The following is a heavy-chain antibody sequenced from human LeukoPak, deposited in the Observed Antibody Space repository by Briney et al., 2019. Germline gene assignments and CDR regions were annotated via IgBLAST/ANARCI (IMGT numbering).Heavy chain of an antibody. J-gene: IGHJ5*02. CDR1: GFTFSDYS. CDR3: ARCQFYNILTGYYRPLDH. CDR2: ISGSGANT. V-gene: IGHV3-23*01. D-gene: IGHD3-9*01. Sequence: PGGSLRLSCAAAGFTFSDYSMSWVRQAPGKGLEWVSSISGSGANTYYADSVKGRFTISRDNSKNTLYLQMNSLRIEDTATYYCARCQFYNILTGYYRPLDHWGQGVLATVSS.